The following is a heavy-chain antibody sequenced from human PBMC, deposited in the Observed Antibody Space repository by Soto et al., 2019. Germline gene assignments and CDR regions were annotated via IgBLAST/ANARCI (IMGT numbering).Heavy chain of an antibody. V-gene: IGHV2-26*02. D-gene: IGHD2-2*01. J-gene: IGHJ4*02. CDR1: GFSLSNAAMG. CDR3: ARTNWAAASGQFDY. CDR2: IFSNDQK. Sequence: QVTLKESGPVLVKPTETLTLTCTVSGFSLSNAAMGVSWIRQPPGKALEWLAHIFSNDQKYYSTSLNSRLTISKDTSKSQVVLTMTNMDTVDTASYFCARTNWAAASGQFDYWGQGTLVTVSS.